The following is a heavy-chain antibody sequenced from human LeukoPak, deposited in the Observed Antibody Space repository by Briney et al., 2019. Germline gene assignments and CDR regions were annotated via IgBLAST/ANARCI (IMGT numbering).Heavy chain of an antibody. V-gene: IGHV3-15*01. Sequence: GGSLKLSCAASGFTFSNAWMSWVRQAPGKGLEWVGRIKSKTDGGTTDYAAPVKGRFTISRDDSKNTLYLQMNSLKTEDTAVYYCTTDWYSVGGIVVVPAAIQIDYWGQGTLVTVSS. D-gene: IGHD2-2*02. CDR2: IKSKTDGGTT. CDR3: TTDWYSVGGIVVVPAAIQIDY. J-gene: IGHJ4*02. CDR1: GFTFSNAW.